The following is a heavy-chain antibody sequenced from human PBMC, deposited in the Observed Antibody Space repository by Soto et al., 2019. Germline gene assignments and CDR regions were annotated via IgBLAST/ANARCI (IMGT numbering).Heavy chain of an antibody. CDR3: ARKDDFWSGSGSFDP. J-gene: IGHJ5*02. D-gene: IGHD3-3*01. Sequence: QLELQESGPGLVKPSETLSLTCTVSGGSISSSISYWGWIRQPPGKGLEWIGSIYYNGFTYYNPSLKGRVTMSVDTSKNQFSLKLRSVTAADTALYYCARKDDFWSGSGSFDPWGQGTLVTVSS. CDR2: IYYNGFT. CDR1: GGSISSSISY. V-gene: IGHV4-39*01.